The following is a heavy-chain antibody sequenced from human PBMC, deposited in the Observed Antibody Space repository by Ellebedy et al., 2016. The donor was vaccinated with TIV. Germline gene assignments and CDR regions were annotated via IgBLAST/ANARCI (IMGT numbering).Heavy chain of an antibody. CDR3: ARAPLSGVFYGMDV. D-gene: IGHD3-16*02. Sequence: GESLKISCVVSGFTFSSYSMNWVRQAPGQGLEWMGIINPGGGGTSYAQKFQGRVTMTRDTSPSTVYMELSSLSSEDTALYYCARAPLSGVFYGMDVWGQGTTVTVSS. J-gene: IGHJ6*02. CDR1: GFTFSSYS. CDR2: INPGGGGT. V-gene: IGHV1-46*01.